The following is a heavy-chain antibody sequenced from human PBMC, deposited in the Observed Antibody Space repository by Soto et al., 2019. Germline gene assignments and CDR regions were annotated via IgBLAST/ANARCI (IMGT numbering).Heavy chain of an antibody. D-gene: IGHD3-16*01. CDR1: GFSLTTRGVG. Sequence: QITLKESGPTLVKPTQTLTLTCTFSGFSLTTRGVGVGWIRHPPGKALECLALIYWDDDKRYSPSLQSRLSITKDTSKNQVVLTMTNVDPVDTATYYCAHIPNYYQYAWFDPWGQGTLVSVSS. V-gene: IGHV2-5*02. CDR3: AHIPNYYQYAWFDP. CDR2: IYWDDDK. J-gene: IGHJ5*02.